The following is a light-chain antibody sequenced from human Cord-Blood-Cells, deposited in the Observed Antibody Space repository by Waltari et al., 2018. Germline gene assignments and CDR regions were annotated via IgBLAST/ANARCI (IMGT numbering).Light chain of an antibody. CDR1: QSVSSGY. V-gene: IGKV3-20*01. CDR2: GAS. Sequence: EIVLTQSPGTLSLSPGARATLSCRASQSVSSGYLAWYQQNPGQAPRLLIYGASSRATGIPDRFSGSGSGTDFTLTISRLEPEDFAVYYCQQYGSSPRTFGQGTKVEIK. CDR3: QQYGSSPRT. J-gene: IGKJ1*01.